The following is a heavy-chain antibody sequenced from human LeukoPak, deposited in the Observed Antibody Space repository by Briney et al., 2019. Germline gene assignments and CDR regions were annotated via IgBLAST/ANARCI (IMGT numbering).Heavy chain of an antibody. V-gene: IGHV4-31*03. D-gene: IGHD6-13*01. J-gene: IGHJ3*02. Sequence: PSETLSLTCSVSGGSFSSGGYYWSWIRQHPGKGLEWIGYIYNSGSTYYNPSLRSRVTISVDTSKNQFSLMLSSVTAADTAVYYCARQDSSWYRHDAFDIWGQGTMVTVSS. CDR1: GGSFSSGGYY. CDR3: ARQDSSWYRHDAFDI. CDR2: IYNSGST.